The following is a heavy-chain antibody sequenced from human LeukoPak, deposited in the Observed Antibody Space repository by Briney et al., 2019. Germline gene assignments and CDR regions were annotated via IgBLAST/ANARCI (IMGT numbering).Heavy chain of an antibody. CDR2: VSTDSTYT. V-gene: IGHV3-11*06. CDR3: AADKCEPLDAFDI. D-gene: IGHD3/OR15-3a*01. J-gene: IGHJ3*02. Sequence: PGGSLRLSCTASGFTFSDYYVTWIRQAPGKGLEWLSYVSTDSTYTNYADSVKGRFTISRDNAKNSLYLQMNSLRAEDTAVYYCAADKCEPLDAFDIWGQGTMVTVSS. CDR1: GFTFSDYY.